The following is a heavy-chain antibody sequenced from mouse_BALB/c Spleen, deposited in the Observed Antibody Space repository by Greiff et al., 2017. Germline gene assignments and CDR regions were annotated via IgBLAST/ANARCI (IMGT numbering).Heavy chain of an antibody. Sequence: VQLQESGAELARPGASVKLSCKASGYTFTSYWMQWVKQRPGQGLEWIGAIYPGDGDTRYTQKFKGKATLTADKSSSTAYMQLSSLASEDSAVYYCAATARATYYAMDYWGQGTSVTVSS. CDR1: GYTFTSYW. J-gene: IGHJ4*01. V-gene: IGHV1-87*01. CDR2: IYPGDGDT. CDR3: AATARATYYAMDY. D-gene: IGHD3-2*01.